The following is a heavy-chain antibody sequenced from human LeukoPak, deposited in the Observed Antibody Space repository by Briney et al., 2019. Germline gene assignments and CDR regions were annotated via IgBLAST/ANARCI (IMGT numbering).Heavy chain of an antibody. CDR2: ITGSGSST. J-gene: IGHJ4*02. Sequence: PGGSLRLSCATSGFTFTNYAMNWVRQAPGKGLEWVSAITGSGSSTYYADPVKGRFTISRDNSKNTLYLQMNSLRAEDTAVYYCAKIKGDWGQGTLVTVSS. V-gene: IGHV3-23*01. CDR1: GFTFTNYA. CDR3: AKIKGD.